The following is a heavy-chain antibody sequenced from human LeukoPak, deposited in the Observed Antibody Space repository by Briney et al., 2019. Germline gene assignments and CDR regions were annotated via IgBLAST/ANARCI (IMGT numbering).Heavy chain of an antibody. CDR2: IYSGGST. D-gene: IGHD3-3*01. J-gene: IGHJ5*02. V-gene: IGHV3-53*01. Sequence: GGSLRLSCAASGFTVSSNYMSWVRQAPGKGLEWVSVIYSGGSTYYADSVKGRFTISRDNSKNTLYLQMNSLRAEDTAVYYCAREWYDFWSGYSINWFDPWGQGTLVTVSS. CDR1: GFTVSSNY. CDR3: AREWYDFWSGYSINWFDP.